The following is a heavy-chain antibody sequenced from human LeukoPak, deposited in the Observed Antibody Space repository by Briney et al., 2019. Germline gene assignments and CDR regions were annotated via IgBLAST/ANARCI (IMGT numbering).Heavy chain of an antibody. D-gene: IGHD2-15*01. V-gene: IGHV4-59*08. CDR2: IHHSGTT. CDR1: AASISDSD. CDR3: ARWPIHLGYCSGSLCHTWFDP. Sequence: SQSLSLTFTVLAASISDSDCNWVRQPPRKGLEWIGYIHHSGTTSSNPSLNSRVTISIDTSKNQFSLNLNSVTAADTAIYYCARWPIHLGYCSGSLCHTWFDPWGQGTLVTVSS. J-gene: IGHJ5*02.